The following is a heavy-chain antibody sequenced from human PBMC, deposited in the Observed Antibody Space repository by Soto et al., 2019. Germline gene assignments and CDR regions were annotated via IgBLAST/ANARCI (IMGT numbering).Heavy chain of an antibody. V-gene: IGHV1-69*08. CDR1: GGTFSSYT. J-gene: IGHJ4*02. Sequence: QVQLVQSGAEVKKPGSSVKVSCKASGGTFSSYTISWVRQAPGQGLEWMGRIIPILGIANYAQKFQGRVTITADKAPSTAYMELSSLRSEDTAVYYCARETTVVTDLDYWGQGTLVTVSS. D-gene: IGHD4-17*01. CDR3: ARETTVVTDLDY. CDR2: IIPILGIA.